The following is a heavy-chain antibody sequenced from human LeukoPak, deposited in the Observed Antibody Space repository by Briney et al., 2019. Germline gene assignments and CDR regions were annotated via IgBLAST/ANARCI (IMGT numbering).Heavy chain of an antibody. CDR3: ASQGYCGSTSCYHGGLNWFDP. CDR2: INHSGST. Sequence: SETLSLTCAVYGGSFSGYYWSWIRQPPGKGLEWIGEINHSGSTNYNPSLKSRITISVDTSKNQFSLKLSSVTAADTAVYYCASQGYCGSTSCYHGGLNWFDPWGQGTLVTVSS. CDR1: GGSFSGYY. D-gene: IGHD2-2*01. V-gene: IGHV4-34*01. J-gene: IGHJ5*02.